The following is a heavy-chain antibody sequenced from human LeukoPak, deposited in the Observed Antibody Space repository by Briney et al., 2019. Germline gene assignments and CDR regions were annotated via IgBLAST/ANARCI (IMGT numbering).Heavy chain of an antibody. Sequence: GGSLRLSCAASGFTFSSYSMNWVRQAPGKGLEWVSSISSSSSCIYYADSVKGRFTISRDNAKNSLYLQMNRLRAEDTAVYYCARDQVDYDSSGYYYTYYFDYWGQGTLVTVSS. D-gene: IGHD3-22*01. CDR1: GFTFSSYS. J-gene: IGHJ4*02. CDR2: ISSSSSCI. V-gene: IGHV3-21*01. CDR3: ARDQVDYDSSGYYYTYYFDY.